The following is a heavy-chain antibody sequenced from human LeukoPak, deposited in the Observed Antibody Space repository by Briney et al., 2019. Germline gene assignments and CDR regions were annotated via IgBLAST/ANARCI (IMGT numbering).Heavy chain of an antibody. V-gene: IGHV4-4*02. CDR2: IYHSGST. CDR3: AKDRVLTWFGELGTAFDI. CDR1: GGSISSSNW. Sequence: PSETLSLTCAVSGGSISSSNWWSWVRQPPGKGLEWIGEIYHSGSTNYNPSLKSRVTISVDKSKNQFSLKLSSVTAEDTAVYYCAKDRVLTWFGELGTAFDIWGQGTMVTVSS. J-gene: IGHJ3*02. D-gene: IGHD3-10*01.